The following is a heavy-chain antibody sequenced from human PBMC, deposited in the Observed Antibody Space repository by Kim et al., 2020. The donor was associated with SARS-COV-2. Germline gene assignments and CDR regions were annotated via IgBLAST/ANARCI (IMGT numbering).Heavy chain of an antibody. J-gene: IGHJ4*02. CDR3: ARVVSGSIDY. V-gene: IGHV4-59*01. CDR2: T. D-gene: IGHD1-26*01. Sequence: TNYNPSLKSRVTISVDTSKNQFSLKLSSVTAADTAVYYCARVVSGSIDYWGQGTLVTVSS.